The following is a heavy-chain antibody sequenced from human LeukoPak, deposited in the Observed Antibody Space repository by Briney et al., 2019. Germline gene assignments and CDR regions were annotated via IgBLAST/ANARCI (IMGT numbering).Heavy chain of an antibody. D-gene: IGHD6-6*01. CDR1: GFTFSSYA. V-gene: IGHV3-23*01. CDR2: TSGSGGST. J-gene: IGHJ4*02. Sequence: GGSLRLSCAASGFTFSSYAMSWVRQAPGKGLEWVSATSGSGGSTYYADSVKGRFTISRDNSKNTLYLQMNSLRAEDTAVYYCARPSYSSSSVFSYWGQGTLVTVSS. CDR3: ARPSYSSSSVFSY.